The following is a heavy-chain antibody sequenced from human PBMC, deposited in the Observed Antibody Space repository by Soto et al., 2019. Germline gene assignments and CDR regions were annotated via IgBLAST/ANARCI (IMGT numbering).Heavy chain of an antibody. V-gene: IGHV1-18*01. J-gene: IGHJ4*02. CDR2: ISAYNGNP. CDR1: GYTFTSYG. Sequence: ASVKVSCKASGYTFTSYGISWVRQAPGQGLEWMGWISAYNGNPNYAQKLQGRVTMTTDTSTSTAYMELRSLRSDDTAVYYCARANCSGGSCYFDYWGQGTLVTVSS. CDR3: ARANCSGGSCYFDY. D-gene: IGHD2-15*01.